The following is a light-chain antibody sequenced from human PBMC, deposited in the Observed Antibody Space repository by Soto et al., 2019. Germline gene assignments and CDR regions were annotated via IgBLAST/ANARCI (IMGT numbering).Light chain of an antibody. CDR1: SSDVGSYNL. CDR2: EVS. Sequence: QSVLTQPASVSGSPGQSITISCTGTSSDVGSYNLVSWYQQHPGKAPKLMIYEVSKWPSGVSNRFSGSKSGNTASLTISGLQAEDEADYHCCSYSGSSTFVVFGGGTKLTVL. CDR3: CSYSGSSTFVV. V-gene: IGLV2-23*02. J-gene: IGLJ3*02.